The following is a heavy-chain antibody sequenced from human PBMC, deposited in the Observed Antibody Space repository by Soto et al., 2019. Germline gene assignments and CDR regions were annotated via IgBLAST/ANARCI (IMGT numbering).Heavy chain of an antibody. CDR3: ARELRFLEWVGSYDY. Sequence: GGSLRLSCAASGFTFSSYGMHWVRQAPGKGLEWVAVIWYDGSNKYYADSVKGRFTISRDNSKNTLYLQMNSLRAEDTAVYYCARELRFLEWVGSYDYWGQGTMVTVSS. D-gene: IGHD3-3*01. J-gene: IGHJ4*02. CDR1: GFTFSSYG. CDR2: IWYDGSNK. V-gene: IGHV3-33*01.